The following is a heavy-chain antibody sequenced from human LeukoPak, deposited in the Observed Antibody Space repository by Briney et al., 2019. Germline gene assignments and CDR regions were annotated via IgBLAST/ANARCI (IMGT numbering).Heavy chain of an antibody. CDR3: ARGSKYEYGSNGYYSHDY. Sequence: SETLSLTCAVYGGSFSGHYWSWIRQPPAKGLEWIGEINHSGTTNYNPSLKSRVTISVDTSKNQFSLKLNFVTAADTAVYYCARGSKYEYGSNGYYSHDYWGQGTLVTVSS. D-gene: IGHD3-22*01. CDR1: GGSFSGHY. CDR2: INHSGTT. J-gene: IGHJ4*02. V-gene: IGHV4-34*01.